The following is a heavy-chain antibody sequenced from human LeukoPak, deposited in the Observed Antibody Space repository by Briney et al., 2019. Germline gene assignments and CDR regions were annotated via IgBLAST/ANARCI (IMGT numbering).Heavy chain of an antibody. Sequence: GGSLRLSCAASGFTFSSNAMHWVRQAPGKGLEWVAVISYDGTNKYYADSVKGRFTISRDNSKNTLYLQMNSLRAEDTAVYCCARDEGALHHAFDIWGQGTMVTVSS. D-gene: IGHD1-26*01. CDR2: ISYDGTNK. CDR1: GFTFSSNA. CDR3: ARDEGALHHAFDI. J-gene: IGHJ3*02. V-gene: IGHV3-30*04.